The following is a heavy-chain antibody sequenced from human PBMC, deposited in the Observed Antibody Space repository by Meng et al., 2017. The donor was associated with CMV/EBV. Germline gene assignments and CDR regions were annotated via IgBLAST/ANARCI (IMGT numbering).Heavy chain of an antibody. CDR1: GFAFSSYA. V-gene: IGHV3-30-3*01. Sequence: AGSLRLSCAVSGFAFSSYAMHWVRQPPGKGLEWVAVRSYDGSNKYYANSVKGRFTISRDNSKNTLYLQMNSLRAADTAVYYCAGGDRGFTLPGDPWGQGTLVTVSS. CDR2: RSYDGSNK. J-gene: IGHJ5*02. D-gene: IGHD2-21*01. CDR3: AGGDRGFTLPGDP.